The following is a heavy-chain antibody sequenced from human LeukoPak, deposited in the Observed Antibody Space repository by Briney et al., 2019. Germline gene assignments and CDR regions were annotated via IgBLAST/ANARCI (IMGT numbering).Heavy chain of an antibody. J-gene: IGHJ6*03. CDR1: GGSINSHY. D-gene: IGHD1-1*01. Sequence: PSETLSLTCSVSGGSINSHYWSWIRQPPGKGLEWIGYISNSGSADYNPSLKRRVTISLNTSKTQFSLKLSSVTAADTAVYYCVRDALEGYFSYFYMDVWGKGTSVTVSS. V-gene: IGHV4-59*11. CDR2: ISNSGSA. CDR3: VRDALEGYFSYFYMDV.